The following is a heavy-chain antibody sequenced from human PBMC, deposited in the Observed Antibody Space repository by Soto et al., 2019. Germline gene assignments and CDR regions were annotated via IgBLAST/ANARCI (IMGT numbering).Heavy chain of an antibody. Sequence: QVQLVQSGAEVRRPGASVRVSCKASGYIFTQYGIGWVRQAPGQGLERMGWINGFNGKPNYAQEFRGRVTMTTDTSTSTAYMDLRSLTSDVTGVYYGARWDVIFGAGGVDWGQGTLVTVSS. D-gene: IGHD3-16*01. CDR2: INGFNGKP. CDR1: GYIFTQYG. J-gene: IGHJ4*02. CDR3: ARWDVIFGAGGVD. V-gene: IGHV1-18*01.